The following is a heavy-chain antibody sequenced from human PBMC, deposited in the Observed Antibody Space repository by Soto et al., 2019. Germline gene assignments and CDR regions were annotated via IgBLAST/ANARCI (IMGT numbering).Heavy chain of an antibody. D-gene: IGHD3-9*01. Sequence: PSETLSLTCAVSGGSISSSSYYWGWIRQPPGKGLEWIGSIYYSGSTYYNPSLKSRVTISVDTSKNQFSLKLSSVTAADTAVYYCAITSLLVLRYFDWPNAFDIWGQGTTVTVSS. J-gene: IGHJ3*02. CDR3: AITSLLVLRYFDWPNAFDI. CDR2: IYYSGST. CDR1: GGSISSSSYY. V-gene: IGHV4-39*01.